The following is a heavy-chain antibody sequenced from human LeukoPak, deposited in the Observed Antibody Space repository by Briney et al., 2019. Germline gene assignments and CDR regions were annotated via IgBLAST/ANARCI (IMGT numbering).Heavy chain of an antibody. J-gene: IGHJ6*03. V-gene: IGHV4-61*01. CDR2: IYYSGST. Sequence: ASETLSLTCTVSGGSVSSGSYYWSCIRQPPGKGLEWIGYIYYSGSTNYNPSLKSRVTISVDTSKNQFSLKLSSVTAADTAVYYCARDRVGYCSSTSCYYYYYYYMDVWGKGTTVTVSS. CDR3: ARDRVGYCSSTSCYYYYYYYMDV. D-gene: IGHD2-2*01. CDR1: GGSVSSGSYY.